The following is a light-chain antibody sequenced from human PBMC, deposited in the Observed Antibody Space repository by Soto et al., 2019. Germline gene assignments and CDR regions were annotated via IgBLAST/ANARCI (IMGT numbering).Light chain of an antibody. Sequence: QTVVTQVPSFSVSPGGTVTLTCGLSSGSVSTSYYPSWYQQTPGQAPRTLIYSTNTRSSGVPDRFSGSILGNKAALTITGAQADDESDYYCVLYMGSGIWVFGGGTKLTVL. CDR3: VLYMGSGIWV. V-gene: IGLV8-61*01. J-gene: IGLJ3*02. CDR1: SGSVSTSYY. CDR2: STN.